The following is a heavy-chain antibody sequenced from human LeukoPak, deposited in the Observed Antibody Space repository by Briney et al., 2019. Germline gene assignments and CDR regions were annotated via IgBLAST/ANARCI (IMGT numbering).Heavy chain of an antibody. Sequence: GASVKVSCKASGYTFTGYYMHWVRQAPGQGLEWMGWINPNSGGTNYAQKFQGRVTMTRDTSISTAYMELSRLRSDDTAVYYCARDAGADGYNLWPASIDYWGQGTLVTVSS. D-gene: IGHD5-24*01. CDR3: ARDAGADGYNLWPASIDY. J-gene: IGHJ4*02. CDR2: INPNSGGT. CDR1: GYTFTGYY. V-gene: IGHV1-2*02.